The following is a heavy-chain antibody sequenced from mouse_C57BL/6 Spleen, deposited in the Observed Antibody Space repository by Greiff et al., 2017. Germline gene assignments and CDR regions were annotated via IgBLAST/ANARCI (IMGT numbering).Heavy chain of an antibody. J-gene: IGHJ2*01. D-gene: IGHD2-1*01. CDR1: GFSLTSYA. V-gene: IGHV2-9-1*01. Sequence: VKLMESGPGLVAPSQSLSITCTVSGFSLTSYAIRWVRQPPGKGLEWLGVIWTGGGTNYNSALKSRLSISKDNSKSQVFLKMNRRQTDDTARYYCARNVYYGNLDYWGQGTTLTVSS. CDR3: ARNVYYGNLDY. CDR2: IWTGGGT.